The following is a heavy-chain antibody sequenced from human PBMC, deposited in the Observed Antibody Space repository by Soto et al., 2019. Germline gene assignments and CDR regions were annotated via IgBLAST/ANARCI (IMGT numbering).Heavy chain of an antibody. V-gene: IGHV3-48*01. CDR1: GFTFSSYS. Sequence: PGGSLRLSCAASGFTFSSYSMNWVRQAPGKGLEWVSYISSSSSTIYYADSVKGRFTISRDNAKNSLYLQMNSLRAEDTAVYYCARHPERIAQIGWFDPWGQGTTVTV. CDR3: ARHPERIAQIGWFDP. CDR2: ISSSSSTI. D-gene: IGHD6-13*01. J-gene: IGHJ6*02.